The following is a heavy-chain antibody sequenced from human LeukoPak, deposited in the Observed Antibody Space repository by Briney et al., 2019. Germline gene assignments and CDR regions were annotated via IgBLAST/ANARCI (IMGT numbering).Heavy chain of an antibody. D-gene: IGHD6-19*01. J-gene: IGHJ3*02. CDR2: ISYSGST. CDR1: GGSIRTNNYY. Sequence: TSETLSLTCTVSGGSIRTNNYYWGWIRQPPGKGLEWLGRISYSGSTYNNPSLKSRATISVDTSKNQFSLNLRSVTAADTAVYYCARLSYSTGWWAFDIWGQGTMVTVSS. V-gene: IGHV4-39*01. CDR3: ARLSYSTGWWAFDI.